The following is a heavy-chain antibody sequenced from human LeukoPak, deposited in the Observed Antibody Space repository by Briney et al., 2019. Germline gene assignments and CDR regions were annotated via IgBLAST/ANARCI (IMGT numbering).Heavy chain of an antibody. Sequence: SATLSLTCAVYSGSFSGYYWSWIRQPPGKGLEWIGEINHSGSTNYNPSLKSRVTISVDTSKNQFSLKLRSVTAADTAVYYCAREVPIVRGLRWDYWGQGTLVTVSS. D-gene: IGHD3-10*01. CDR3: AREVPIVRGLRWDY. V-gene: IGHV4-34*01. CDR1: SGSFSGYY. J-gene: IGHJ4*02. CDR2: INHSGST.